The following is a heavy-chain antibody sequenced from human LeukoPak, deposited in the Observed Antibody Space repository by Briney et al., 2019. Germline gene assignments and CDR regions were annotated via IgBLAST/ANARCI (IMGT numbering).Heavy chain of an antibody. V-gene: IGHV4-39*07. CDR1: GGSISSSSYF. Sequence: SETLSLTCTVSGGSISSSSYFWGWIRQPPGKGLEWIGSIYYSGGTYYNPSLKSRVTISVDTSKNQFSLKLSSVTAADTAVYYCACSTSSQGYYGMDVWGQGTTVTVSS. J-gene: IGHJ6*02. CDR2: IYYSGGT. D-gene: IGHD2-2*01. CDR3: ACSTSSQGYYGMDV.